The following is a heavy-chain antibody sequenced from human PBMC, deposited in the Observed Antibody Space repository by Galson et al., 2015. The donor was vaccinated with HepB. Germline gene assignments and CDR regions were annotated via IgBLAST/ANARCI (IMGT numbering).Heavy chain of an antibody. D-gene: IGHD6-19*01. CDR3: ARHDPWSGRSGSLWRNSKPNWYFGL. V-gene: IGHV4-34*01. Sequence: SETLSLTCTVSGGSFSGYYWSWIRQPPGKGLEWIGEINHSGSTNYNPSLKSRVTISVDTSKNQFSLKLSSVTAADTAVYYCARHDPWSGRSGSLWRNSKPNWYFGLWGRGTLVTVSS. J-gene: IGHJ2*01. CDR2: INHSGST. CDR1: GGSFSGYY.